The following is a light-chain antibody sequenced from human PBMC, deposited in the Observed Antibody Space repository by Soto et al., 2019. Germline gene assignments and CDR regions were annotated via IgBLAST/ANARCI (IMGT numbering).Light chain of an antibody. V-gene: IGLV2-23*01. Sequence: QSALTQPASVSGSPGQSITISCTGASSDVGSYNLVSWYQQHPGKAPKLMIYEGSKRPSGVSNRFSGFKSGNTASLTISGLQAEDEADYYCCSYAGSSTFYVFGTGTKGTVL. J-gene: IGLJ1*01. CDR1: SSDVGSYNL. CDR2: EGS. CDR3: CSYAGSSTFYV.